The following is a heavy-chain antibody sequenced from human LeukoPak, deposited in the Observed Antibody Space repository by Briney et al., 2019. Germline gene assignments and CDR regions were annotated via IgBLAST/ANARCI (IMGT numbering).Heavy chain of an antibody. CDR1: GYTFTGYY. J-gene: IGHJ5*02. Sequence: ASVKVSCKASGYTFTGYYIHWLRQAPGQGLEWMERINPNSGGTNYAQKFQGRVTMTRDTSISTAYMELSRLKSDDTAVYYCARVGVDLWFDPWGQGTLVTVSS. D-gene: IGHD3-9*01. V-gene: IGHV1-2*06. CDR3: ARVGVDLWFDP. CDR2: INPNSGGT.